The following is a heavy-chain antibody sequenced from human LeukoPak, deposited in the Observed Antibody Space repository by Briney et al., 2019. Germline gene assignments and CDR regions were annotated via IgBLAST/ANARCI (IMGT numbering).Heavy chain of an antibody. CDR3: ARDSRSYERSGYYHFDF. J-gene: IGHJ4*02. CDR1: GGSMSSYS. V-gene: IGHV4-59*01. Sequence: SETLSLTCTVSGGSMSSYSWNWIRQPPGKGLEWMGYIYYNGSPKYNPSLKRRVTMSQDKSKNQFSLKLNSVTAADTVVYYCARDSRSYERSGYYHFDFWGQGSLVTVSS. D-gene: IGHD3-22*01. CDR2: IYYNGSP.